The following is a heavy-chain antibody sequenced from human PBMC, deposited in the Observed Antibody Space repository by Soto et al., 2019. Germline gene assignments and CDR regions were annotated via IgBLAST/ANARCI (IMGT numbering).Heavy chain of an antibody. CDR3: AREGVEMATIMYYYGMDV. D-gene: IGHD5-12*01. CDR1: GGTFSSYA. Sequence: ASVKVSCKASGGTFSSYAISWVRQAPGQGLEWMGGIIPIFGTANYAQKFQGRVTITADESTSTAYMELSSLRSEDTAVYYCAREGVEMATIMYYYGMDVWGQGTPVTVYS. CDR2: IIPIFGTA. J-gene: IGHJ6*02. V-gene: IGHV1-69*13.